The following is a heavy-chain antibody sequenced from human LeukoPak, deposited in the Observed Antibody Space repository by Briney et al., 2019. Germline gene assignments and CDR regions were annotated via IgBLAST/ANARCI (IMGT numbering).Heavy chain of an antibody. V-gene: IGHV4-39*01. CDR1: GGSISSSSDY. D-gene: IGHD2-2*01. Sequence: KPSETLSLTCTVSGGSISSSSDYRVWIRQPPGKGLEWIRSIYYSGSTYYNPSLRSRVTISVDTSKNQFSLKLSSVTAADTAVYYCARPRRCSSTSCYAGGAFDVWGQGTMVSVSS. CDR2: IYYSGST. CDR3: ARPRRCSSTSCYAGGAFDV. J-gene: IGHJ3*01.